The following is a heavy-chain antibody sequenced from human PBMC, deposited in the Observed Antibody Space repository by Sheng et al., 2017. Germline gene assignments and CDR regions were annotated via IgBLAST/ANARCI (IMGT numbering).Heavy chain of an antibody. CDR3: AKGAGYDFWSGYSSYYFDY. Sequence: EVQLVESGGGLVQPGGTLRLSCAASGFTFSSYGMNWVRQAPGKGLEWVSAISGSGGSTYYADSVKGRFTISRDNPKNTLYLQMNSLRAEDTAVYYCAKGAGYDFWSGYSSYYFDYWAREPWSPSPQ. CDR2: ISGSGGST. J-gene: IGHJ4*02. V-gene: IGHV3-23*04. CDR1: GFTFSSYG. D-gene: IGHD3-3*01.